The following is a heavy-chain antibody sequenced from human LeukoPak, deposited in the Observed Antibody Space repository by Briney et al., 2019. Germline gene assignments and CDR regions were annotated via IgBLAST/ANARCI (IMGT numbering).Heavy chain of an antibody. D-gene: IGHD3-22*01. CDR3: ARLITYYDSSGYYEGDAFDI. J-gene: IGHJ3*02. V-gene: IGHV4-59*01. Sequence: PSETLSLTCTVSGDSISSYYWSWIRQPPGKGLEWIGYIYYSGSTNYNPSLKSRVTISVDTSKNQFSLKLSSVTAADTAVYYCARLITYYDSSGYYEGDAFDIWGQGTMVTVSS. CDR1: GDSISSYY. CDR2: IYYSGST.